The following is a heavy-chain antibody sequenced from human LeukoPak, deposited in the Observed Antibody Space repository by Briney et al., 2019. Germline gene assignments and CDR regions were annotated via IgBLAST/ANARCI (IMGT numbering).Heavy chain of an antibody. D-gene: IGHD6-13*01. CDR1: GFTFRNYA. J-gene: IGHJ4*02. V-gene: IGHV3-23*01. CDR2: ISGSGDST. CDR3: GKDQNVAAAGFPYDY. Sequence: GGSLRLSCAASGFTFRNYAMSWVRQAPGKGLEWVSAISGSGDSTYYADSMKGRFTISRDNSKNTLYLQMNSLRAEDTAVYYCGKDQNVAAAGFPYDYWGQGTLVTVSS.